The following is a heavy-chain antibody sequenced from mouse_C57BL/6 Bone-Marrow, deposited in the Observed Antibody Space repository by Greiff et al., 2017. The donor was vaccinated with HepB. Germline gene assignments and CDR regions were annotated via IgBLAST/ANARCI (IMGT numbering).Heavy chain of an antibody. J-gene: IGHJ4*01. CDR3: TLYYYGSSYAMDY. CDR1: GYTFTSYW. Sequence: VHVKQSGTVLARPGASVKMSCKTSGYTFTSYWMHWVKQRPGQGLEWIGAIYPGNSDTSYNQKFKGKAKLTAVTSASTAYMELSSLTNEDSAVYYCTLYYYGSSYAMDYWGQGTSVTVSS. D-gene: IGHD1-1*01. CDR2: IYPGNSDT. V-gene: IGHV1-5*01.